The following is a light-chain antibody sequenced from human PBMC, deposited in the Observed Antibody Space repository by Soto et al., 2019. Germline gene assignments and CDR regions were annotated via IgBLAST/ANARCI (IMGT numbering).Light chain of an antibody. V-gene: IGLV2-14*03. CDR2: DVR. CDR1: SSDVGGYNY. CDR3: SSYTSSTTHYV. Sequence: QSALTQPASVSGSPGQSITISCTGTSSDVGGYNYVSWYQQHPGKAPKLMIYDVRNPPSGVSSRFSGSKSGNTASLTISGLQAEDEADYYCSSYTSSTTHYVFGTGTKVTVL. J-gene: IGLJ1*01.